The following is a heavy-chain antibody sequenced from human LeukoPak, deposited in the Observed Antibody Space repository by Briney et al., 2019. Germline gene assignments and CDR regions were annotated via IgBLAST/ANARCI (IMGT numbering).Heavy chain of an antibody. J-gene: IGHJ3*02. V-gene: IGHV4-61*01. CDR2: TYYSGST. CDR1: GGSVSSGSYY. CDR3: AVVTTDAFDI. D-gene: IGHD2-21*02. Sequence: PSEALSLTCTVSGGSVSSGSYYWSWIRQPPGKGLEWIGYTYYSGSTNYNPSLKSRVTISVDTSKNQFSLKLSSVTAADTAVYYCAVVTTDAFDIWGQGTMVTVSS.